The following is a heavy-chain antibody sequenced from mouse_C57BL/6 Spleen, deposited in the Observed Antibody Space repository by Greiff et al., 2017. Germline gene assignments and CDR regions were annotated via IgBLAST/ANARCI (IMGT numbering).Heavy chain of an antibody. V-gene: IGHV1-64*01. J-gene: IGHJ2*01. D-gene: IGHD2-1*01. Sequence: QVQLQQPGAELVKPGASVKLSCKASGYTFTSYWMHWVKQRPGQGLEWIGMIHPNSGSTNYNEKFKSKATLTVDKSSSTAYMQLSSLTSEDSAVYYCARRNGNYEFYFDYWGQGTTLTVSS. CDR3: ARRNGNYEFYFDY. CDR2: IHPNSGST. CDR1: GYTFTSYW.